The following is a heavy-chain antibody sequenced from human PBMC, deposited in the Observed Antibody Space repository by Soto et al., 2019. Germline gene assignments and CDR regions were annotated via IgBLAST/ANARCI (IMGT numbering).Heavy chain of an antibody. V-gene: IGHV1-69*13. CDR3: ARDYYGSGSYYNVGY. Sequence: SVKVSCTASGGTFSNYAISWVRQAPGQGLEWMGGIIPIFGTANYAQKFQGRVTITADESTSTAYMELSSLRSEDTAVYYCARDYYGSGSYYNVGYWGQGTLVTVSS. D-gene: IGHD3-10*01. CDR2: IIPIFGTA. CDR1: GGTFSNYA. J-gene: IGHJ4*02.